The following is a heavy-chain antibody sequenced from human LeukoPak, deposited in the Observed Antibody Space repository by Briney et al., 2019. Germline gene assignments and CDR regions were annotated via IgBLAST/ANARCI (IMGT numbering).Heavy chain of an antibody. D-gene: IGHD4-23*01. CDR3: ARGPTVVHLHY. CDR1: GGSIRSYY. Sequence: KPSETLSLTCTVSGGSIRSYYWSWIRQPPGKGLEWIGYIYYSGSTNYNPSLKSRVSISVDTSKNQFSLKLSSVTAADTAVYYCARGPTVVHLHYWGQGTLVTVSS. J-gene: IGHJ4*02. CDR2: IYYSGST. V-gene: IGHV4-59*01.